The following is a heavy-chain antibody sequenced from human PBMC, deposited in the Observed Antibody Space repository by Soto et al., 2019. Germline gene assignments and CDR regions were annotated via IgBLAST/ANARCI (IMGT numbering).Heavy chain of an antibody. Sequence: GPEMKEPGASVKVSCKASNYDFRDYGFSWGRQAPGQGLEWMGWISPYKGDTNYAQKFQGRVTLTTDSSTNTAYMELRSLRSDDTAMYYCARDLPTYDPTYSVVVARFDYWCQGTLVTVSS. CDR1: NYDFRDYG. D-gene: IGHD2-21*01. CDR2: ISPYKGDT. J-gene: IGHJ4*02. CDR3: ARDLPTYDPTYSVVVARFDY. V-gene: IGHV1-18*01.